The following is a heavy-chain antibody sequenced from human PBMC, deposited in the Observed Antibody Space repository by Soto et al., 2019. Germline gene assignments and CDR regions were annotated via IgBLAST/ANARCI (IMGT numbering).Heavy chain of an antibody. CDR2: INHSGST. J-gene: IGHJ4*02. Sequence: QVQLQQWGAGLLKPSETLSLTCAVYGGSFSGYYWSWIRQPPGKGLEWIGEINHSGSTNYNPSLKSRVTISVDTSKNQFSLKLSSVAAADTVVYYCARFDRYTWNTERLIDYWGQGTLVTVSS. V-gene: IGHV4-34*01. CDR3: ARFDRYTWNTERLIDY. D-gene: IGHD1-1*01. CDR1: GGSFSGYY.